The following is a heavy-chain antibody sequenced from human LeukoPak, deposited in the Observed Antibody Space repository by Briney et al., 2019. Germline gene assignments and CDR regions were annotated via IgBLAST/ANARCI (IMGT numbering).Heavy chain of an antibody. CDR1: GFTFSSYE. CDR2: ISSSGSTI. J-gene: IGHJ6*04. D-gene: IGHD3-10*02. CDR3: AELGITMIGGV. Sequence: GGSLRPSCAASGFTFSSYEMNWVRQAPGKGLEWVSYISSSGSTIYYADSVKGRFTTSRDNAKNSLYLQMNSLRAEDTAVYYCAELGITMIGGVWGKGTTVTISS. V-gene: IGHV3-48*03.